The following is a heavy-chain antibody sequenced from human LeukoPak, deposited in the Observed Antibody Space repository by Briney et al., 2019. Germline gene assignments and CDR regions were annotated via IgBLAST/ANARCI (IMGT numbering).Heavy chain of an antibody. CDR1: GFTFSSYW. CDR2: INSDGSST. V-gene: IGHV3-74*01. D-gene: IGHD3-9*01. CDR3: AKRLVLRYFDWLFELDY. Sequence: PGGSLRLSCAASGFTFSSYWMHWVRQAPGKGLVWVSRINSDGSSTSYADSVKGRFTISRDNSKNTLYLQMNSLRAEDTAVYYCAKRLVLRYFDWLFELDYWGQGTLVTVSS. J-gene: IGHJ4*02.